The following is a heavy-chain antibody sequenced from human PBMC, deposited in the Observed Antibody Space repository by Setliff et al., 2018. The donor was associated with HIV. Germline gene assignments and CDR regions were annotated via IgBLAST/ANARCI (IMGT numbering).Heavy chain of an antibody. CDR1: GGSISSGSNY. CDR3: ARDKMEAPAGTKGYYYYYGMDV. J-gene: IGHJ6*02. Sequence: SETLSLTCTVSGGSISSGSNYWSWIRQPAGKGLEWIGRIYTSGSTNYNPPLKSRVTISVDTSKNQFSLKLRSVTAADTAVYYCARDKMEAPAGTKGYYYYYGMDVWGQGTTVTVSS. CDR2: IYTSGST. V-gene: IGHV4-61*02. D-gene: IGHD2-2*01.